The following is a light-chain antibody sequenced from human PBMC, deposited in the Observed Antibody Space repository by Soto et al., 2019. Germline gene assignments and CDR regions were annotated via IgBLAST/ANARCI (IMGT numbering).Light chain of an antibody. CDR2: GAS. V-gene: IGKV3-11*01. CDR1: QSVSSN. Sequence: EIVMTQSPATLSVSPGERATLSCRASQSVSSNLAWYQQKPGQASRLLIYGASSRATGIPDRFSGSGSGTDFTLTISSLEPEDFAVYYCQQRSNWITFGQGTRLEI. CDR3: QQRSNWIT. J-gene: IGKJ5*01.